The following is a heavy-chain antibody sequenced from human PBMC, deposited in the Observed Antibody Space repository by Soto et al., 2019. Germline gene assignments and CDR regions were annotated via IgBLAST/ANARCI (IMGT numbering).Heavy chain of an antibody. V-gene: IGHV1-8*01. Sequence: ASVKVSCKASGYSFTGYDINWVRQATGQGLEWMGWMNPNSGNTGYAQKFQGRVTMTRNTSISTAYMGLSSLRSEDTAVYYCAREKSGYYDYWGQGTLVTVSS. J-gene: IGHJ4*02. CDR1: GYSFTGYD. CDR3: AREKSGYYDY. CDR2: MNPNSGNT. D-gene: IGHD3-3*01.